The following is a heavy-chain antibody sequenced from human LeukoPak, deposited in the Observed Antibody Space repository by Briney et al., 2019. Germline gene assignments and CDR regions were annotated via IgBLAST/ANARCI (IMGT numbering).Heavy chain of an antibody. Sequence: ASVKVSCKASGYIFTDYYIHWVRQAPGQGLEWMGRINPNSGGTSYAQKFQGRVTMTRDTSISTAYVDLSRLRSDDTAVYYCAREYSHWGQGTLVTVSS. D-gene: IGHD5-12*01. CDR3: AREYSH. CDR1: GYIFTDYY. CDR2: INPNSGGT. V-gene: IGHV1-2*06. J-gene: IGHJ4*02.